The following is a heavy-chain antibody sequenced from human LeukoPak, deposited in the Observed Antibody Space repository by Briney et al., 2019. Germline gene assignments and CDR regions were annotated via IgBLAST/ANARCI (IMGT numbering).Heavy chain of an antibody. CDR2: ITSGGST. CDR1: GFTFSSYA. J-gene: IGHJ4*02. D-gene: IGHD6-13*01. Sequence: PGGSLRLSCAASGFTFSSYAMSWVRQAPGKGLEWVSTITSGGSTYYADSVKGRFTISRDNSKSTLYLQMNSLRAEDTAVYYCAKGAATAGILDYWGQGTLVTVSS. V-gene: IGHV3-23*01. CDR3: AKGAATAGILDY.